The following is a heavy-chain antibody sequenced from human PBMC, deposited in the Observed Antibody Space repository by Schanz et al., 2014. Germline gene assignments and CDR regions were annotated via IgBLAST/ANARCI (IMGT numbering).Heavy chain of an antibody. V-gene: IGHV1-18*01. CDR2: INGYNGHT. D-gene: IGHD3-10*01. Sequence: QVQLVQSGAEVKKPGASVKVSCKASGYTFSSYGITWVRQAPGQGLEWMGWINGYNGHTLYAQKFQGRVTISADTSASTAYMEVRSLTSEDTAVYYCATGPSGSLDYWGQGTLVTVSS. J-gene: IGHJ4*02. CDR1: GYTFSSYG. CDR3: ATGPSGSLDY.